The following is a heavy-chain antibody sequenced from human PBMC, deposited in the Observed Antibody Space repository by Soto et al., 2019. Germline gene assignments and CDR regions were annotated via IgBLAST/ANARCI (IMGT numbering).Heavy chain of an antibody. CDR2: IYYSGST. J-gene: IGHJ4*02. Sequence: SETLSLTCTVSGGSISSYYWSWIRQPPGKGLEWIGYIYYSGSTNYNPSLKSRVTISVDTSKNQFSLKLSSVTAADTAVYYCATLWFGDPSGIDYWGQGTLVTVSS. D-gene: IGHD3-10*01. CDR3: ATLWFGDPSGIDY. V-gene: IGHV4-59*08. CDR1: GGSISSYY.